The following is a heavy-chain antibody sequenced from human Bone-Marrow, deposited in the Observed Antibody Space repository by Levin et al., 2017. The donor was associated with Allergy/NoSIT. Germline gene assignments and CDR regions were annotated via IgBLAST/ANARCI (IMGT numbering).Heavy chain of an antibody. CDR3: ARVVHVGGTFYPDF. D-gene: IGHD1-26*01. CDR1: GFTFSDHY. V-gene: IGHV3-72*01. Sequence: GESLKISCAASGFTFSDHYMDWVRQAPGKGLEWFGRSRNKVNGYTTEYAASVKGRFTISRDTSKNSVFLQMNSLKTEDTAMYYCARVVHVGGTFYPDFWGQGTLVTVSS. CDR2: SRNKVNGYTT. J-gene: IGHJ4*02.